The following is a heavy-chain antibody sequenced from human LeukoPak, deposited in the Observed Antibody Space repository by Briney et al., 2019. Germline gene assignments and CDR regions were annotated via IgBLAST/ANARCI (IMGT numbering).Heavy chain of an antibody. CDR2: IKQDGSEK. J-gene: IGHJ6*02. V-gene: IGHV3-7*01. Sequence: GGSLRLSCAASGFTFSSYAMHWVRQAPGKGLEWVANIKQDGSEKYYVDSVKGRFTISRDNAKNSLYLQMNSLRADDTAVYYCARVLGAAAPLDYGMDVWGQGTTVTVSS. CDR3: ARVLGAAAPLDYGMDV. D-gene: IGHD6-13*01. CDR1: GFTFSSYA.